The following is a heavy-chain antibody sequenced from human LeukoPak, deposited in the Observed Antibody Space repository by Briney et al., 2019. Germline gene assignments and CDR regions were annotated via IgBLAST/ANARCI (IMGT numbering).Heavy chain of an antibody. Sequence: GGSLRLSCAASGFTFSSYSMNWVRQAPGKGLEWVSSISSSSSYIYYADSVKGRFTISRDNAKNSLYLQMNSLGAEDTAVYYCARGWYYYDSSGSMDYWGQGTLVTVSS. CDR1: GFTFSSYS. V-gene: IGHV3-21*01. CDR3: ARGWYYYDSSGSMDY. J-gene: IGHJ4*02. CDR2: ISSSSSYI. D-gene: IGHD3-22*01.